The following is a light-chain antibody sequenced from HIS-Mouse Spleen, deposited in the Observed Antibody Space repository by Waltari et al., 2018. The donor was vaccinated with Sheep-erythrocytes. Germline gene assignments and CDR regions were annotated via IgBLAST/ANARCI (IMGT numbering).Light chain of an antibody. Sequence: DIQMTQSPSSVSASVGDRVTITCRESQGISSWLACYQQKPGKAPKLLIYAASSLQSGVPSRFSGSGSGTDFTLTISSLQPEDFATYYCQQANSFPITFGQGTRLEIK. V-gene: IGKV1-12*01. CDR2: AAS. CDR1: QGISSW. CDR3: QQANSFPIT. J-gene: IGKJ5*01.